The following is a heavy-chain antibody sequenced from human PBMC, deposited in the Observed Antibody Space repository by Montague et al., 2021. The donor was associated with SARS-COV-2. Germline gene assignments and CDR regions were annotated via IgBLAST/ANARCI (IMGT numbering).Heavy chain of an antibody. CDR2: IYYDGYT. CDR3: ARDAIGAAGGYGMDV. V-gene: IGHV4-31*03. J-gene: IGHJ6*02. D-gene: IGHD2-2*01. CDR1: GGSISSGGYY. Sequence: TLSLTCTVSGGSISSGGYYWSWIRQHPGKGLEWIGYIYYDGYTYYNPSLQSRVTISVDTYKNQFSLNLSSVTAADTAVYYCARDAIGAAGGYGMDVWGQGTTVTVSS.